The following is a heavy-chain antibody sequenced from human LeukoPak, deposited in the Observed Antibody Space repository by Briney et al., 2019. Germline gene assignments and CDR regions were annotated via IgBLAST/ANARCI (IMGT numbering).Heavy chain of an antibody. CDR2: IYASGKT. Sequence: SETLSLTCTVSGDSISRGRYYWSWVRQPAGKELEWIGRIYASGKTDYNPYTPSLKSRVAMSLDTSKNRVSLYLTSVTAADTAMYFCARSFSEKFYFESWGQGTLVTVSS. J-gene: IGHJ4*02. D-gene: IGHD1-26*01. V-gene: IGHV4-61*02. CDR3: ARSFSEKFYFES. CDR1: GDSISRGRYY.